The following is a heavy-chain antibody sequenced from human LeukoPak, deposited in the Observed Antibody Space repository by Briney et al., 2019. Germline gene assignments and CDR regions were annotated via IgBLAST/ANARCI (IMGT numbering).Heavy chain of an antibody. J-gene: IGHJ4*02. CDR3: AREGRDGYRNSYFDY. D-gene: IGHD5-24*01. CDR1: GYTFTGYY. Sequence: ASVKVSCMASGYTFTGYYMHWVRQAPGQGLEWMGWINPNSGGTNYAQKFQGRVTMTRDTSISTAYMELSRLRSDDTAVYYCAREGRDGYRNSYFDYWGQGTLVTVSS. CDR2: INPNSGGT. V-gene: IGHV1-2*02.